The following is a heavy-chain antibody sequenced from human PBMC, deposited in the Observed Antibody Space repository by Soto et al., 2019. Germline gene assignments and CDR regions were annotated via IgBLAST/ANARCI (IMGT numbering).Heavy chain of an antibody. CDR1: GLTFSNYA. V-gene: IGHV3-23*01. CDR2: MSGSSSTT. D-gene: IGHD1-7*01. J-gene: IGHJ4*02. Sequence: GSLRLSCATSGLTFSNYAMSWVRQAPGGGLEWVSSMSGSSSTTYYADSVRGRFTISRDRSRNTLYLQMSSLRAEDTALYYCAKNQERELPRVIDFWGQGTLVTVSS. CDR3: AKNQERELPRVIDF.